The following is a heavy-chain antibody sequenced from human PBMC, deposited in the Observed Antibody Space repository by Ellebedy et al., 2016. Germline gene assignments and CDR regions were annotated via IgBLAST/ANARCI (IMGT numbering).Heavy chain of an antibody. Sequence: GGSLRLSCKGSGYSFTSYWIRGGRQMPGKGLEWMGRIDSSYSETNYSPSFQGHVTISADKSISTAYLQWGSLKASDTAMYDCARHGSCSGGRCYPNYYYGMDVWGQGTTVTVSS. D-gene: IGHD2-15*01. CDR3: ARHGSCSGGRCYPNYYYGMDV. CDR2: IDSSYSET. CDR1: GYSFTSYW. J-gene: IGHJ6*02. V-gene: IGHV5-10-1*01.